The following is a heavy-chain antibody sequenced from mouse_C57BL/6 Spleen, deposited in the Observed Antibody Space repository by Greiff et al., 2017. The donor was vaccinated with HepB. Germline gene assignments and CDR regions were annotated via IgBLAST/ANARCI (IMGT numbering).Heavy chain of an antibody. J-gene: IGHJ2*01. Sequence: QVQLKESGPELVKPGASVTISCKASGYAFSSSWMNWVKQRPGKGLEWIGRIYPGDGDTNYNGKFKGKATLTADKSSSTAYMQLSSLTSEDYAVYFCARASIYYGYYGWGQGTTLTVSS. D-gene: IGHD2-3*01. CDR2: IYPGDGDT. CDR1: GYAFSSSW. V-gene: IGHV1-82*01. CDR3: ARASIYYGYYG.